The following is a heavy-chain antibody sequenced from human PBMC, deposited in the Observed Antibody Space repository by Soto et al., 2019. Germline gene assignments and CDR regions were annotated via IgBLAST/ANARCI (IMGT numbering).Heavy chain of an antibody. V-gene: IGHV4-31*01. CDR2: IFYSGTT. Sequence: QVQLQESGPGLVKPSQTLSLTCTVSGGSISSGGYYWSWIRQHPGKGLEWIGYIFYSGTTYYTPSLNTPVTIPVNTSTNHSSLKLSSLTAADTAAYYCARTVDPWGQGTLVTVSS. CDR1: GGSISSGGYY. CDR3: ARTVDP. J-gene: IGHJ5*02.